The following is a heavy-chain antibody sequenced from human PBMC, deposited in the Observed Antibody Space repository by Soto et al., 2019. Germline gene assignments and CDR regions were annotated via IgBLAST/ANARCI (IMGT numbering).Heavy chain of an antibody. D-gene: IGHD3-10*01. CDR3: AKGRISMVRGVIRQPLDY. J-gene: IGHJ4*02. CDR2: ISGSGGST. CDR1: GFTFSSYA. V-gene: IGHV3-23*01. Sequence: GSLRLSCAASGFTFSSYAMSWVRQAPGKGLEWVSAISGSGGSTYYADSVKGRFTISRDNSKNTLYLQMNSLRAEDTAVYYCAKGRISMVRGVIRQPLDYWAQGTLVTVSS.